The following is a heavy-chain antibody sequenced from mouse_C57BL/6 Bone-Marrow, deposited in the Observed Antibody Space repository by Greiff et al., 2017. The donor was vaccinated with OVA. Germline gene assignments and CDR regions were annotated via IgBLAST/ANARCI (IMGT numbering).Heavy chain of an antibody. D-gene: IGHD1-1*01. CDR2: IYPGSGST. V-gene: IGHV1-55*01. J-gene: IGHJ2*01. CDR1: GYTLTSYW. CDR3: ARSDYCSSYYFDY. Sequence: VQLQQPGAELVKPGASVKMSCKASGYTLTSYWITWVKQRPGQGLEWIGDIYPGSGSTNYNEKFKSKATLTVDTSSSTAYMQLSILTSEDSAVYYCARSDYCSSYYFDYWGQGTTLTVSS.